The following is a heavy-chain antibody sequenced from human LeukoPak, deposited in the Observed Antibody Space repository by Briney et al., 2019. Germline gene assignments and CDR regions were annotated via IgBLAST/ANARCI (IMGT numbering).Heavy chain of an antibody. CDR1: GGSFSGYY. CDR3: ARAPGRPSAVFDY. CDR2: INHSGST. J-gene: IGHJ4*02. V-gene: IGHV4-34*01. Sequence: SETLSLTCAVYGGSFSGYYWSWIRQPPGKGLEWIGEINHSGSTNYNPSLKSRVTISVDTSNNQFSLKLSSVTVADTAVYYCARAPGRPSAVFDYWGQGTLVTVSS.